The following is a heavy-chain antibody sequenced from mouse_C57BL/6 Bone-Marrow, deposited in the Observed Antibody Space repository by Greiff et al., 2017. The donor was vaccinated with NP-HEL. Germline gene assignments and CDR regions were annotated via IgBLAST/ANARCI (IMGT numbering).Heavy chain of an antibody. D-gene: IGHD1-1*01. V-gene: IGHV14-4*01. CDR1: GFNIKDDY. J-gene: IGHJ4*01. Sequence: EVHLVESGAELVRPGASVKLSCTVSGFNIKDDYMHWVKQRPEQGLEWIGWIDPENGDTEYASKFQGKATITADTSFNTAYLQLSSLTSEDTAVYYCTTGGSSPYAMDYWGQGTSVTVSS. CDR3: TTGGSSPYAMDY. CDR2: IDPENGDT.